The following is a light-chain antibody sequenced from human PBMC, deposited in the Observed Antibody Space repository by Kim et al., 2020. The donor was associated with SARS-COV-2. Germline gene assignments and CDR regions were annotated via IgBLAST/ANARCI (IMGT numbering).Light chain of an antibody. V-gene: IGLV1-44*01. CDR2: ANN. CDR3: AAWDDSLNGRV. J-gene: IGLJ2*01. CDR1: TSNIGDNT. Sequence: GQMVTISCSGSTSNIGDNTVNWYQQLPGTAPKLIIYANNQRPSGVPDRFSGSKSGTSASLAISGLQSEDEADFYCAAWDDSLNGRVFGGGTKLTVL.